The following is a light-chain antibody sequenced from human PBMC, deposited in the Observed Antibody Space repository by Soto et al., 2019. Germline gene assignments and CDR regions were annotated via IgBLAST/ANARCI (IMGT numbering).Light chain of an antibody. CDR1: QSIDSY. Sequence: DIQMTQSPSSLSASVGDRVTITCRASQSIDSYLNWYQQKPGKAPKLLIYAASSLQSGVPSRFSGSGSGTDFTLTITSLQPEDFATYYCQQSYSIPRAFGGGTKVEIK. J-gene: IGKJ4*01. CDR2: AAS. CDR3: QQSYSIPRA. V-gene: IGKV1-39*01.